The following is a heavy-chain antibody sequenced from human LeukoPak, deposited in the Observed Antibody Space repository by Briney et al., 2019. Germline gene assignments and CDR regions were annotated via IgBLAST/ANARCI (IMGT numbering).Heavy chain of an antibody. D-gene: IGHD3-3*01. CDR1: GFSFSNYG. J-gene: IGHJ6*03. CDR2: MQYDGSDI. CDR3: AKDKYNFWSGSNYYYMDV. Sequence: GGSLRLSCAASGFSFSNYGIHWVRQAPGKGLEWVTFMQYDGSDIFYADSVKGRFTISRDNSKNTLYLQMNSLRAEDTAVYYCAKDKYNFWSGSNYYYMDVWGKGTTVTVSS. V-gene: IGHV3-30*02.